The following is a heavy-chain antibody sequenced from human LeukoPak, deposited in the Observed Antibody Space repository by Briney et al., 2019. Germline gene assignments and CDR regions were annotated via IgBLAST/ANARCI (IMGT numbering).Heavy chain of an antibody. CDR1: GYTFTGYY. CDR2: IIPIFGTA. V-gene: IGHV1-69*06. J-gene: IGHJ5*02. D-gene: IGHD3-10*01. CDR3: ARGYYGSGRRGYSYVRFDP. Sequence: SVKVSCKASGYTFTGYYMHWVRQAPGQGLEWMGGIIPIFGTANYAQKFQGRVTITADKSTSTAYMELSSLRSEDTAVYYCARGYYGSGRRGYSYVRFDPWGQGTLVTVSS.